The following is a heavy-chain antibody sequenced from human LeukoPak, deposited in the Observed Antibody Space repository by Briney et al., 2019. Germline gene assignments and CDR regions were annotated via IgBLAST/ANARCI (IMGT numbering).Heavy chain of an antibody. CDR3: AKALFGGRHRQGDFDY. CDR1: GFTFSSYV. CDR2: IVYDGSNK. V-gene: IGHV3-30*02. D-gene: IGHD3-3*01. J-gene: IGHJ4*02. Sequence: GGSLRLSCAASGFTFSSYVMHWVRQAPGKGPEWVAFIVYDGSNKNYADSVKGRFIISRDNSRNSLYLQMNSLRTEDTAVYYCAKALFGGRHRQGDFDYWGQGTLVTVSA.